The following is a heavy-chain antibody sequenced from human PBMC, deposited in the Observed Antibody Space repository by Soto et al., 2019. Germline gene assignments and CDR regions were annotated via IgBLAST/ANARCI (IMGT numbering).Heavy chain of an antibody. V-gene: IGHV1-18*01. CDR3: ARAYYGVDDY. Sequence: QLVQSGPEVKKPGASVKVSCKASGYTFSSYTISWVRQAPGHGLEWMGWISPYNGNTKYTQKLQGRLTMTTDTSTSTAYMELRSLRSDDTAVYYCARAYYGVDDYWCQGTLFTFSS. CDR2: ISPYNGNT. CDR1: GYTFSSYT. J-gene: IGHJ4*02. D-gene: IGHD3-3*01.